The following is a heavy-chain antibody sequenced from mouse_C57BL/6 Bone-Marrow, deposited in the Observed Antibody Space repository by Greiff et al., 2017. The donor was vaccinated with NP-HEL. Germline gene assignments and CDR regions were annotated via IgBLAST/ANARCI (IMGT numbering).Heavy chain of an antibody. CDR1: GFTFSDYG. V-gene: IGHV5-17*01. J-gene: IGHJ4*01. D-gene: IGHD2-1*01. CDR2: ISSGSSTI. CDR3: ARCYGNYVPSYAMDY. Sequence: EVQRVESGGGLVKPGGSLKLSCAASGFTFSDYGMHWVRQAPEKGLGWVAYISSGSSTIYYADTVKGRFTISTDTANNTLFLQLPSLRSENTAMYYGARCYGNYVPSYAMDYWGQGTSVTVSS.